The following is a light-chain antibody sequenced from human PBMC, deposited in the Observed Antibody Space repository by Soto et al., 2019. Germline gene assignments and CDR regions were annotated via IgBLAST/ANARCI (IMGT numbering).Light chain of an antibody. CDR1: SSDVGGYNY. CDR3: SSYTGSSTYVV. CDR2: DVS. J-gene: IGLJ2*01. Sequence: QSVLTQPASVSGSPGQSITISCTGTSSDVGGYNYVSWYQQHPGKAPKLTIYDVSNRPSGVSNRFSGSKSANTASLTISGLQAEDEADYYCSSYTGSSTYVVFGGGTKLTVL. V-gene: IGLV2-14*01.